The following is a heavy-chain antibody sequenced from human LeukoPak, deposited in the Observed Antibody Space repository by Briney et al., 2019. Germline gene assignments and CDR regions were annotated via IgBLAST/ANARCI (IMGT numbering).Heavy chain of an antibody. CDR1: GFTFSSYE. J-gene: IGHJ4*02. V-gene: IGHV3-23*01. Sequence: GGSLTLSCAASGFTFSSYEMNWVRQAPGKGLEWVSAISASGGGTYYADSVKGRFTISRDNSRSTVFLQMSSLRAEDTAVYYCAKAPHCPNDVCRYFDYWGQGILVTVSS. CDR3: AKAPHCPNDVCRYFDY. CDR2: ISASGGGT. D-gene: IGHD2-8*01.